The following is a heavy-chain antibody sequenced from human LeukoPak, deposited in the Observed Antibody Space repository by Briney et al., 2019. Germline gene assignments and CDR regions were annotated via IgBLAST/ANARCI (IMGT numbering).Heavy chain of an antibody. V-gene: IGHV1-18*01. D-gene: IGHD3-10*01. CDR1: GYTFTSYG. Sequence: ASVKVSCKASGYTFTSYGISWVRQAPGQGLEWMGWISAYNGNTNYAQKLQGRGTMTTDTSTSTAYMELRSLRSDDTAVYYCARDSEDEGYYGSGSYIYYGMDVWGQGTTVTVSS. J-gene: IGHJ6*02. CDR2: ISAYNGNT. CDR3: ARDSEDEGYYGSGSYIYYGMDV.